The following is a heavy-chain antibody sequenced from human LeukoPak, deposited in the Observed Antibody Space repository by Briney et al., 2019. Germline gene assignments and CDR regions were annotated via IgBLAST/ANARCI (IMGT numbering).Heavy chain of an antibody. V-gene: IGHV4-38-2*02. CDR2: IYHSGST. CDR3: ARGESGYSYGQDWFDP. Sequence: SETLSLTCTVSGYSISSGYYWGWIRQPPGKGLEWIGSIYHSGSTYYNPSLKSRVTISVDTSKNQFSLKLSSVTAADTAVYYCARGESGYSYGQDWFDPWGQGTLVTVSS. CDR1: GYSISSGYY. D-gene: IGHD5-18*01. J-gene: IGHJ5*02.